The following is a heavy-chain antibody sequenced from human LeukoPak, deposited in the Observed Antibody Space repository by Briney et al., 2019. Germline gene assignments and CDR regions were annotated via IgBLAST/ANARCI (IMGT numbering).Heavy chain of an antibody. V-gene: IGHV3-23*01. CDR2: ISGTGGSA. J-gene: IGHJ4*02. D-gene: IGHD3-10*01. CDR3: AKVHLRGVTDY. CDR1: GFSFSTHG. Sequence: GGSLRLSCAASGFSFSTHGLTWVRQAPGKGLEWVSTISGTGGSAYYADSAKGRFTISRDNSKNTVSLEMSSLGLDDTAVYYCAKVHLRGVTDYWGQGTLVTVSS.